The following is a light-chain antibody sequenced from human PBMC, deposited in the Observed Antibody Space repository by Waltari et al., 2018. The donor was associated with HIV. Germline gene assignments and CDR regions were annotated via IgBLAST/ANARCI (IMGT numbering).Light chain of an antibody. CDR1: TSNVEPQW. Sequence: QSVLTQPPSASGAPGQTVTISCSGSTSNVEPQWVYWYQQLPGTAPNLLIYRNYPRPSGVPDLFSSSKSGASASLIISGLRSEDEADYFCGVWDSTLKQWLFGGRTKLTVL. CDR2: RNY. J-gene: IGLJ3*02. CDR3: GVWDSTLKQWL. V-gene: IGLV1-47*01.